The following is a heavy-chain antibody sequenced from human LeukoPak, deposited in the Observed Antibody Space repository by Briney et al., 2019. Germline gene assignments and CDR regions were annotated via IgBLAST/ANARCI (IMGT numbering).Heavy chain of an antibody. J-gene: IGHJ6*02. CDR3: ARDQYCSGGSCHFSYYYGMDV. Sequence: ASVKVSCKASGYTFTSYGISWVRQAPGQGLEWMGWISAYNGNTNYAQKLQGRVTMTTDTSTSTAYMELRSLRSDDTAVYYCARDQYCSGGSCHFSYYYGMDVWGQGTTVTVSS. CDR2: ISAYNGNT. CDR1: GYTFTSYG. D-gene: IGHD2-15*01. V-gene: IGHV1-18*01.